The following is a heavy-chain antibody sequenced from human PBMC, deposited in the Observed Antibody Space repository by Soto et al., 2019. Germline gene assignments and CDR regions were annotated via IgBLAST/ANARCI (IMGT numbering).Heavy chain of an antibody. D-gene: IGHD6-19*01. CDR2: IVSSGVRR. CDR1: GFTFSDFA. V-gene: IGHV3-23*01. J-gene: IGHJ5*02. CDR3: AKDTVAGTVNWFDP. Sequence: GGSLRLSCAASGFTFSDFAMSWVRQAPGKGLEWVSAIVSSGVRRYYADSVKGRFTVSRDNSINTLYLQMNSLRAEDTAVYYCAKDTVAGTVNWFDPWGQGTLLTVSS.